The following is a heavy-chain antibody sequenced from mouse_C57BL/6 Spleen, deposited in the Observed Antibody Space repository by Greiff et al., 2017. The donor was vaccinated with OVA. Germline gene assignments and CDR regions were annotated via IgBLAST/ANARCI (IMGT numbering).Heavy chain of an antibody. CDR2: IDPENGDS. CDR3: TPYYGSSLFAY. CDR1: GFNLKDDY. J-gene: IGHJ3*01. Sequence: VQLQQSGAELVRPGASVTLSCTASGFNLKDDYMHWVKQRPAQGLEWIGWIDPENGDSEYASKFQGKATITAATSSNTAYLQLSSLTSEDTAGYYCTPYYGSSLFAYWGQGTRVTVSA. D-gene: IGHD1-1*01. V-gene: IGHV14-4*01.